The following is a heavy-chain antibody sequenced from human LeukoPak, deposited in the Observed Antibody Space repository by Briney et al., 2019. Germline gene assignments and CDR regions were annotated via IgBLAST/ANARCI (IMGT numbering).Heavy chain of an antibody. CDR2: IYSGGST. J-gene: IGHJ5*02. D-gene: IGHD3-22*01. CDR3: ASSSGYLILDP. V-gene: IGHV3-53*01. Sequence: GGSLRLSCAASGFTVSSNYMSWVRQAPGKGLEWVSVIYSGGSTYYADSVKGRFTISRDNSKNTLYLQMNSLRAEDTAVYYCASSSGYLILDPWGQGTLVTVSS. CDR1: GFTVSSNY.